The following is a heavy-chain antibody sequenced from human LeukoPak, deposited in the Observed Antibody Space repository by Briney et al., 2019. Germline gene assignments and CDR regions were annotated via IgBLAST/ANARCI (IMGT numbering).Heavy chain of an antibody. D-gene: IGHD6-25*01. J-gene: IGHJ4*02. Sequence: GASVNVFCKASGYTFTSYYMHGVRQVPGQRREWMGIINHRGGSTDYAQKFEGRVTMTSDTSTSTVYMELSSLKSEDTAVYFCARVGTPAATADYWGQGTLVTVSS. CDR1: GYTFTSYY. CDR2: INHRGGST. CDR3: ARVGTPAATADY. V-gene: IGHV1-46*01.